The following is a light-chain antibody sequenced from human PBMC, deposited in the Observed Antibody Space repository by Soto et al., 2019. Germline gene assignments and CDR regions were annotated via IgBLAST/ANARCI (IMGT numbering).Light chain of an antibody. CDR1: QGISRW. CDR3: QQTNAFPIT. J-gene: IGKJ5*01. CDR2: EAS. V-gene: IGKV1D-12*01. Sequence: QMTKSPSSVSASLGDRVTLTCRASQGISRWLAWYQQKPGQAPKLLIYEASILQSGVPSRFSGSGSGTDFTLTINSLQPEDFATYYCQQTNAFPITFGQATRLEI.